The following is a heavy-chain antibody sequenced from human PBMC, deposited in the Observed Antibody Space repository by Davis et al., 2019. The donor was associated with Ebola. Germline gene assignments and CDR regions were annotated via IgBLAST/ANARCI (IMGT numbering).Heavy chain of an antibody. CDR2: IYSGGST. D-gene: IGHD3-3*01. V-gene: IGHV3-53*01. CDR3: ASLGFWSGYYIDHGMDV. J-gene: IGHJ6*02. CDR1: GFSVSSNY. Sequence: PGGSLRLSCAASGFSVSSNYMSWVRQAPGKGLEWVSVIYSGGSTDYADSVKGRFTISRDNSKNTLHLQMNSLRAEDTAVYYCASLGFWSGYYIDHGMDVWGQGTTVTVS.